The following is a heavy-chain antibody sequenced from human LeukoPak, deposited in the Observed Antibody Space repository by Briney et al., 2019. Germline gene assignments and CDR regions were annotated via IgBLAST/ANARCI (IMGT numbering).Heavy chain of an antibody. J-gene: IGHJ4*02. CDR1: GGSISSSSYY. CDR2: IYYSGST. V-gene: IGHV4-39*01. CDR3: ARRGGIAVH. D-gene: IGHD6-19*01. Sequence: PSETLSLTCTVSGGSISSSSYYWGWIRQPPGKGLEWIGSIYYSGSTYYNPSLKSRVTISVDTSKNQFSLKLSSVTAVDTAVYYCARRGGIAVHWGQGTLVTVSS.